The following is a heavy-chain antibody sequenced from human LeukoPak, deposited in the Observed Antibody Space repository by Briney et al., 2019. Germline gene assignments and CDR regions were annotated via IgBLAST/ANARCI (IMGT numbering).Heavy chain of an antibody. V-gene: IGHV4-61*02. CDR3: AKGWGYSYGYSSEYFQH. D-gene: IGHD5-18*01. J-gene: IGHJ1*01. Sequence: SETLSLTCTVSGGSISSGSYYWSWIRQPAGKGLEWIGRIYTSGSTNYNPSLKSRVTISVDTSKNQFSLKLSSVTAADTAVYYCAKGWGYSYGYSSEYFQHWGQGTLVTVSS. CDR1: GGSISSGSYY. CDR2: IYTSGST.